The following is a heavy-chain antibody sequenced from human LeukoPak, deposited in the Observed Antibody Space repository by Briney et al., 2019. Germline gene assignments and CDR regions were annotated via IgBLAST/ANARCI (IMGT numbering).Heavy chain of an antibody. D-gene: IGHD5-24*01. CDR2: IIPIFGTA. CDR1: GGTFSSYA. J-gene: IGHJ4*02. Sequence: ASMKVSCKASGGTFSSYAISWVRQAPGQGLEWMGGIIPIFGTANYAQKFQGRVTITADESTSTAYMELSSLRSEDTAVYYCASGSMATITIDYWGQGTLVTVSS. V-gene: IGHV1-69*13. CDR3: ASGSMATITIDY.